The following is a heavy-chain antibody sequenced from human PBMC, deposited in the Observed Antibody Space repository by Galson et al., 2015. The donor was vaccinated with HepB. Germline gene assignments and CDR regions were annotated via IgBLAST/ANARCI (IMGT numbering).Heavy chain of an antibody. Sequence: SLRLSCAASGFTFSDSAIHWVRQASGKGLEWVGRIRSKASSHATAYTASLKGRFTISRDDSKNTAYLHMNSLKTEDTAVYYCARLGDLSGYSSLWGQGTLVTVSS. D-gene: IGHD2-15*01. V-gene: IGHV3-73*01. CDR3: ARLGDLSGYSSL. CDR2: IRSKASSHAT. J-gene: IGHJ4*02. CDR1: GFTFSDSA.